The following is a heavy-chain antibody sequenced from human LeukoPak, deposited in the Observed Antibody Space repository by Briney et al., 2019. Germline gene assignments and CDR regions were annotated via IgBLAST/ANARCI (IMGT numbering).Heavy chain of an antibody. CDR1: GGSISSGGYY. CDR3: ARGLTTVTPGENWFDP. Sequence: AQTLSLTCTVSGGSISSGGYYWSWIRQHPGKGLEWIGYIYYSGSTYYNPSLKSRVTISVDTSKNQFSLKLSSVTAADTAVYYCARGLTTVTPGENWFDPWGQGTLVTVSS. CDR2: IYYSGST. V-gene: IGHV4-31*03. J-gene: IGHJ5*02. D-gene: IGHD4-11*01.